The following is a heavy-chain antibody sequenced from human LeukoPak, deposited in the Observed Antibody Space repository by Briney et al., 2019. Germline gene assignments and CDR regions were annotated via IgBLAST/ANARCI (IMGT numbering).Heavy chain of an antibody. CDR3: ARSSHGTGTTRYYYYYMDV. Sequence: PSETLSLTCTVSGGSISSYYWSWIRQPPGKGLEWIGYIYTSGSTNYKPSLKSRVTISVDTSKNQFSLKLSSVTAADTAVYYCARSSHGTGTTRYYYYYMDVWGKGTTVTVSS. V-gene: IGHV4-4*09. J-gene: IGHJ6*03. CDR1: GGSISSYY. D-gene: IGHD1-1*01. CDR2: IYTSGST.